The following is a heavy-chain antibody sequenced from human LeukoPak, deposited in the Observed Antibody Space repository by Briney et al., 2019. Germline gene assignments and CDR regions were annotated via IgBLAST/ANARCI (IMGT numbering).Heavy chain of an antibody. CDR3: ARHTTYYYDGSGYPTYAFDI. CDR2: IYYSGST. V-gene: IGHV4-39*01. Sequence: SETLSLTCTVSGGSISSSSYYWGWIRQPPGKGLEWIGSIYYSGSTYYNPSLKSRVTISVDTSKNQFSLKLSSVTAADTAVYYCARHTTYYYDGSGYPTYAFDIWGQGTMVTVSS. J-gene: IGHJ3*02. D-gene: IGHD3-22*01. CDR1: GGSISSSSYY.